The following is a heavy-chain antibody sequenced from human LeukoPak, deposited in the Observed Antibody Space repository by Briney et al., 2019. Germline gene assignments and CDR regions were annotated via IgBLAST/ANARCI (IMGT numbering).Heavy chain of an antibody. CDR2: ISAYNGNT. V-gene: IGHV1-18*01. D-gene: IGHD4-17*01. CDR3: ARFLVDYGDYGGYYYYGMDV. Sequence: ASVTVSCKASGYTFTSYGISWVRQAPGQGLEWMGWISAYNGNTNYAQKLQGRVTMTTDTSTSTAYMELRSLRSDDTAVYYCARFLVDYGDYGGYYYYGMDVWGQGTTVTVSS. CDR1: GYTFTSYG. J-gene: IGHJ6*02.